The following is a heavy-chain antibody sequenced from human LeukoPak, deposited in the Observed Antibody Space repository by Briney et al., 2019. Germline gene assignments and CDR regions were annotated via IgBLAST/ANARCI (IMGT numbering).Heavy chain of an antibody. Sequence: SETLSLTCTVSGYSISSGYYWGWIRQPPGKGLEWIGYFYNSGRSTYNPSLKSRVTISADTSKNHFSLKLNSVTTADTAVYYCTRGAGWLIDYWGQGILVTVSS. V-gene: IGHV4-38-2*02. D-gene: IGHD3-16*01. CDR3: TRGAGWLIDY. J-gene: IGHJ4*02. CDR1: GYSISSGYY. CDR2: FYNSGRS.